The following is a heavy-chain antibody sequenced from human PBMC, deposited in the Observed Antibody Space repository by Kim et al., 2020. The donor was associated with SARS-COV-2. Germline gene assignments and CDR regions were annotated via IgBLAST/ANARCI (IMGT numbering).Heavy chain of an antibody. D-gene: IGHD2-15*01. CDR2: IDYSGST. CDR1: GGSINSGGYY. V-gene: IGHV4-31*03. Sequence: SETLSLTCTVSGGSINSGGYYWSWIRQLPGKGLEWIGFIDYSGSTYYNSALQNRVAISMGTSNKQFSLNLRSVTAADTAVYFCARDRYSTTPRDYSSGMDVWGQGTTVTVSS. J-gene: IGHJ6*02. CDR3: ARDRYSTTPRDYSSGMDV.